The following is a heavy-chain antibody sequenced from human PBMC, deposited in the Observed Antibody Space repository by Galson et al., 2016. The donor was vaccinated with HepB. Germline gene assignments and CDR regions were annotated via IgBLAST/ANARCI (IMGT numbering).Heavy chain of an antibody. CDR3: AEDQCSGGDCFTTFDN. CDR2: INPHSGAT. D-gene: IGHD2-21*02. V-gene: IGHV1-2*02. CDR1: EYTFTAYY. Sequence: SVKVSCKASEYTFTAYYLHWVRRAPGQGLEWMGWINPHSGATNYAKKFQGRVTMTRDTSISTASVELRSLRSDDTAIYYCAEDQCSGGDCFTTFDNWGQGTLVIVSS. J-gene: IGHJ4*02.